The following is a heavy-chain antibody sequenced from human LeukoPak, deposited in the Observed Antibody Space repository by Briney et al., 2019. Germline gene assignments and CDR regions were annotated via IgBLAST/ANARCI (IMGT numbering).Heavy chain of an antibody. CDR2: IFSDDTT. CDR3: ARDPRVDHSGMGV. V-gene: IGHV3-66*01. D-gene: IGHD2-15*01. CDR1: GFTVSSNY. J-gene: IGHJ6*02. Sequence: GGSLRLSCAASGFTVSSNYMNWVRQAPGKGLEWISTIFSDDTTYYADSVKGRFTISRDNSKNTLYLQMSSLRDEDTAVYYCARDPRVDHSGMGVWGQGTTVTVSS.